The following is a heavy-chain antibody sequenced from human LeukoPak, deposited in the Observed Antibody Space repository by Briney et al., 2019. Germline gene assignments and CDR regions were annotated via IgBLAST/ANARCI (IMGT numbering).Heavy chain of an antibody. CDR3: AKRQLGHIDY. CDR1: GFTFSNYG. Sequence: SGGSLRLSCAASGFTFSNYGMHWVRQAPGKGLEWLAVISYDGSNKYYADSVKGRFTISRDNSKNTLYLQMNSLRAEDTAVYYCAKRQLGHIDYWGQGTLVIVSS. CDR2: ISYDGSNK. D-gene: IGHD6-6*01. V-gene: IGHV3-30*18. J-gene: IGHJ4*02.